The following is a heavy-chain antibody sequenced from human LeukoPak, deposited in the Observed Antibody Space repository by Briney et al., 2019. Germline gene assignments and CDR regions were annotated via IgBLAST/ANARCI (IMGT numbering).Heavy chain of an antibody. Sequence: SQTLSLTCTVSGGSISNTDSYWNWIRQPPGKGLEWIGFISYSGNTYSTPSLESRVTISIDTAKNQFSLRLSSVTAADTAVYFCAREIVSSYYYNGMDVWGQGTTVTVSS. V-gene: IGHV4-30-4*01. CDR3: AREIVSSYYYNGMDV. CDR1: GGSISNTDSY. J-gene: IGHJ6*02. D-gene: IGHD5/OR15-5a*01. CDR2: ISYSGNT.